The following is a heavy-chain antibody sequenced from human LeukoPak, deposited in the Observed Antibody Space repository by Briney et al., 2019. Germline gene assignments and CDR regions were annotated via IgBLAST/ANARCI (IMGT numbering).Heavy chain of an antibody. CDR2: ISAYNGNT. J-gene: IGHJ3*02. V-gene: IGHV1-18*01. CDR3: ARRCGGDCYDAFDI. Sequence: GASVKVSCKASGGTFSSSAISWVRQAPGQGLEWMGWISAYNGNTNYAQKLQGRVTMTTDTSTSTAYMELRSLRSDDTAVYYCARRCGGDCYDAFDIWGQGTMVTVSS. D-gene: IGHD2-21*02. CDR1: GGTFSSSA.